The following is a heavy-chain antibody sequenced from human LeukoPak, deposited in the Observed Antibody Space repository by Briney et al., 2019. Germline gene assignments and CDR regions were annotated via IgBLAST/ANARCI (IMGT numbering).Heavy chain of an antibody. CDR1: GFTFSNAW. CDR3: TTEERVSSGYCSGGSCYIDY. Sequence: KPGGSLRLSCAASGFTFSNAWMNWVRQAPGKGLEWVVRIKSKTDGGTTDYAAPVKGRFTISRDDSKNTLYLQMNSLKTEDTAVYYCTTEERVSSGYCSGGSCYIDYWGQGTLVTVSS. J-gene: IGHJ4*02. D-gene: IGHD2-15*01. CDR2: IKSKTDGGTT. V-gene: IGHV3-15*01.